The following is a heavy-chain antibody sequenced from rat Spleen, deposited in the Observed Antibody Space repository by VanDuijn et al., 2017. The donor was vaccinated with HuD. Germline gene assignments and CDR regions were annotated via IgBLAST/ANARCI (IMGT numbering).Heavy chain of an antibody. D-gene: IGHD4-3*01. CDR1: GFTFSNFD. Sequence: EVQLVESGGGFVQPGRSLKLSCAASGFTFSNFDMAWVRQAPTKGLEWVAPIGPSGDSTYYRDSVKGRFTVSRDNAKGTLYLQMDGLRSEDTATYYCTTYNSGYDWFAYWGQGTLVTVSS. CDR2: IGPSGDST. CDR3: TTYNSGYDWFAY. J-gene: IGHJ3*01. V-gene: IGHV5-27*01.